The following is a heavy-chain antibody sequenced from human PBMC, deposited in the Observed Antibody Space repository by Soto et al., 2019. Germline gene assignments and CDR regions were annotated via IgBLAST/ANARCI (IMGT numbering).Heavy chain of an antibody. D-gene: IGHD2-15*01. CDR2: IWYDGSNK. Sequence: QVQLVESGGGVVQPGGSLRLSCTTSGFTFDTYGMHWVRQAPGKGLEWVAIIWYDGSNKYYADSVKGRFTISRDNYKNTLSLQMSSLRAEDTAVYYCARAFFAGAYGYSCPFNYGVAVGGQGTTVTVSS. V-gene: IGHV3-33*01. CDR1: GFTFDTYG. J-gene: IGHJ6*02. CDR3: ARAFFAGAYGYSCPFNYGVAV.